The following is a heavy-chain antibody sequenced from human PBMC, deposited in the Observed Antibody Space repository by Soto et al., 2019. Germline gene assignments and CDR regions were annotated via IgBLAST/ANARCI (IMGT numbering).Heavy chain of an antibody. Sequence: GSLRLSCAASGFMFNTYAMTWVRQAPGKGLEWVATITNTGGGTYYADSVKGRFTISRDNSNNRLYLQMYSLRAENTAVYFCANRPRYYNMYVWGHGTTDIVSS. V-gene: IGHV3-23*01. J-gene: IGHJ6*02. CDR2: ITNTGGGT. CDR1: GFMFNTYA. CDR3: ANRPRYYNMYV.